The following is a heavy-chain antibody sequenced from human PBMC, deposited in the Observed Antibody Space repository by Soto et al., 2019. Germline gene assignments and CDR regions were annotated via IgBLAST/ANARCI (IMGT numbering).Heavy chain of an antibody. D-gene: IGHD3-22*01. CDR3: ARLGNVGIVVEND. CDR1: GYNFVDYW. V-gene: IGHV5-51*01. Sequence: PGESLKISCMASGYNFVDYWIGWVRQMPGKGLEWVGLIDPGDSDTRYSPSFLGQVTISVDRSISTAYLQWSSLTASDSAMYYCARLGNVGIVVENDWGQGTLVTVSS. CDR2: IDPGDSDT. J-gene: IGHJ4*02.